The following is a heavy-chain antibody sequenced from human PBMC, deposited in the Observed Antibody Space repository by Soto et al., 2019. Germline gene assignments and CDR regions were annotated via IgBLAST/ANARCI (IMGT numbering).Heavy chain of an antibody. V-gene: IGHV3-13*01. CDR2: IGTAGET. D-gene: IGHD3-3*01. J-gene: IGHJ5*02. CDR3: ARGISLDP. Sequence: GGSLRLSCAASGFTFSFYDMHWVRQHAGQGLEWVSGIGTAGETYYADSVKGRFTISRENAKNSLDLQMNSLRADDTAVYYCARGISLDPWGQGTLVTVSS. CDR1: GFTFSFYD.